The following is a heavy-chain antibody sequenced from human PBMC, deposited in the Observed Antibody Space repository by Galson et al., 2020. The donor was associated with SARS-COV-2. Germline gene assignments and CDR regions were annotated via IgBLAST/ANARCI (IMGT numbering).Heavy chain of an antibody. CDR3: AKVKYSSAWYATNFDY. V-gene: IGHV3-9*01. CDR1: GFTFDDYA. D-gene: IGHD6-13*01. Sequence: SLKISCAASGFTFDDYAMHWVRQAPGKGLEWVSGISWDSGTIGYADSVKGRFTVSRDNAKNSLYLQMNSLRVEDTALYYCAKVKYSSAWYATNFDYWGQGTVVTVSS. J-gene: IGHJ4*02. CDR2: ISWDSGTI.